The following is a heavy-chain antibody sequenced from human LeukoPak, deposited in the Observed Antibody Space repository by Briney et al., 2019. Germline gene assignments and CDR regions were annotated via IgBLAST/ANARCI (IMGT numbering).Heavy chain of an antibody. V-gene: IGHV4-39*07. CDR2: IYLSGST. J-gene: IGHJ4*02. CDR1: GGSISSSSYY. Sequence: SETLSLTCTVSGGSISSSSYYWGWIRQPPGKGLEWIGSIYLSGSTYYNPSLKSRVTISVDTSKNQFSLKLSSVTAADTALYYCARVPTVTFFDYWGQGTLVTVSS. CDR3: ARVPTVTFFDY. D-gene: IGHD4-17*01.